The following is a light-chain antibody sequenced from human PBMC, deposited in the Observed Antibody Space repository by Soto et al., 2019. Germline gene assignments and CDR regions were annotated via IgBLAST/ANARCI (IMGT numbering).Light chain of an antibody. CDR2: DAS. J-gene: IGKJ1*01. CDR1: QSVRSS. V-gene: IGKV3-15*01. Sequence: DIVMTQSPGTLSVSPGERATLFCRASQSVRSSLAWYQQKPGQAPRLFIYDASTRATGIPARFSGGGSGTDFTLTISSLQPEDVATYYCQKYNSAPRTFGQGTKVDIK. CDR3: QKYNSAPRT.